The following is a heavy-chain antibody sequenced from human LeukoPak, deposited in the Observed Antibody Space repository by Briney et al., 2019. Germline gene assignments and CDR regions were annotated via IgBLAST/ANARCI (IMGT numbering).Heavy chain of an antibody. CDR3: ARDPRVGYCSSSTCQGGYNYFDP. CDR1: GFSFSSYW. V-gene: IGHV3-7*01. D-gene: IGHD2-2*01. J-gene: IGHJ5*02. Sequence: GGSLRLSCAASGFSFSSYWMNWVRQTPGKGVEWVANIKQDGSEKDYVDSVRGRFTISRDNAKNSLYLQMNSLRAEDTAVYYCARDPRVGYCSSSTCQGGYNYFDPWGQGTLVTVTS. CDR2: IKQDGSEK.